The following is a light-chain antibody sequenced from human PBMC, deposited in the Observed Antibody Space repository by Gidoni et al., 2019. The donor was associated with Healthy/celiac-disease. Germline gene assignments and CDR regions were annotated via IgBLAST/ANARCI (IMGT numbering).Light chain of an antibody. CDR3: QKYNSAPSFT. CDR2: AAS. V-gene: IGKV1-27*01. CDR1: QGISNY. Sequence: DIQMTQSPSSLSASVGDRVTITCRASQGISNYLAWYQQKPGKVPKLLIYAASTLQAGVPSRFSGSGSGTDFTLTISSLQHEDVATYYCQKYNSAPSFTFGHGTKVDIK. J-gene: IGKJ3*01.